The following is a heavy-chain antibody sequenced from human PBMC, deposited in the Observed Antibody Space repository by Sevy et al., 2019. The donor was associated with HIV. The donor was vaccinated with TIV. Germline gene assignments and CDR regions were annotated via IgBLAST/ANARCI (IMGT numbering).Heavy chain of an antibody. V-gene: IGHV3-48*02. CDR3: ARGRLRITMIVVVGGHAFDI. D-gene: IGHD3-22*01. J-gene: IGHJ3*02. Sequence: GGSLRLSCAASGFTFSSYSMNWVRQAPGKGLEWVSYISSSSSTIYYADSVMGRFTISRDNAKNSLYLQMNSLRDEDTAVYYCARGRLRITMIVVVGGHAFDIWGQGTMVTVSS. CDR2: ISSSSSTI. CDR1: GFTFSSYS.